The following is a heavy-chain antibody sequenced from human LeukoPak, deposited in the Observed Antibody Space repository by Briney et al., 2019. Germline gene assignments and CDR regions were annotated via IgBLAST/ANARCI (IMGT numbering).Heavy chain of an antibody. CDR1: GGSISSSNW. V-gene: IGHV4-4*02. CDR2: IYHSGST. D-gene: IGHD2-2*02. CDR3: ARDFQLLYSYYYYYYMDV. J-gene: IGHJ6*03. Sequence: SGTLSLTCAVSGGSISSSNWWSWVRLPPGKGLEWIGEIYHSGSTNYNPSLKSRVTISVDKSKNQFSLKLSSVTAADTAVYYCARDFQLLYSYYYYYYMDVWGKGTTVTVSS.